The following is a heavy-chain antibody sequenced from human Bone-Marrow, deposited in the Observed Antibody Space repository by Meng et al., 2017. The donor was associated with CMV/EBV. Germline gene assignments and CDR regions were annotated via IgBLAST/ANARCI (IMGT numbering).Heavy chain of an antibody. CDR1: GGSISSSSYY. CDR2: IYASGST. D-gene: IGHD2-15*01. J-gene: IGHJ3*01. CDR3: ARGKGGGVAAFDF. Sequence: SETLSLTCTVSGGSISSSSYYWGWIRQPPGKGLEWIGSIYASGSTYYNPSLKSRVTITVDTSKNKFSLKLRSVTAADTAVYYCARGKGGGVAAFDFWVQGTMVTVSS. V-gene: IGHV4-39*07.